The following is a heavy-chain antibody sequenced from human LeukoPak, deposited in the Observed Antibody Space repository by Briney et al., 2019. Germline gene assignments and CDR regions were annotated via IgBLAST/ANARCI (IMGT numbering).Heavy chain of an antibody. Sequence: ASVKVSCKASGYTFTSYYMHWVRQAPGQGLEWMGIINPSGGSTSYAQKFQGRVTMTRDTYTSTVYMELSSLRSEDTAVYYCARLGEGYCSSTSCIPPFDYWGQGTLVTVSS. CDR3: ARLGEGYCSSTSCIPPFDY. V-gene: IGHV1-46*03. CDR1: GYTFTSYY. D-gene: IGHD2-2*01. J-gene: IGHJ4*02. CDR2: INPSGGST.